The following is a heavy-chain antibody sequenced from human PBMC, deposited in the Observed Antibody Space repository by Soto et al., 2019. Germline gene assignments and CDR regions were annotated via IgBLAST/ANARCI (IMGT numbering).Heavy chain of an antibody. CDR1: GFTFSNYP. V-gene: IGHV3-64*01. D-gene: IGHD6-13*01. CDR2: ISSNGVGT. J-gene: IGHJ6*03. CDR3: ARREQADYYNTDL. Sequence: EVQLVESGGGLVQPGGSLRLSCAASGFTFSNYPMDWVRQAPGKVLEYVSGISSNGVGTYYANSVKDRFTISRDNSKNTLYLQMGSLRAEDMAVYYCARREQADYYNTDLWGKGTSVTVSS.